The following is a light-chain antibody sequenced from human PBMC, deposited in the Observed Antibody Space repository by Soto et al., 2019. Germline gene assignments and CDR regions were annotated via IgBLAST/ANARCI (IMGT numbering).Light chain of an antibody. V-gene: IGKV1-5*01. CDR2: DVS. CDR3: PPHNYN. CDR1: HSITNW. J-gene: IGKJ2*01. Sequence: QQTQSPSTLSASVGDRVTITCRASHSITNWLAWYQQKPGKAPKVLIYDVSTLGSGVPSRFSGSGSGTEFTLTISSLQPDDFATYYCPPHNYNFGQGTKVDI.